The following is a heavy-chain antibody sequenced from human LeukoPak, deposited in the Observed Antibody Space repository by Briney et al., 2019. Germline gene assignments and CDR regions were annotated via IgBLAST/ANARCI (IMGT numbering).Heavy chain of an antibody. Sequence: PGGSLRLSCAASGFTFSNYAMSWVRQAPGKGLEWVSGISWNSGSIGYADSVKGRLTISRDNAKNSLYLQMSSLRDEDTALYYCAKDKKSNNNDRSGYPDYWGQGTLATVS. D-gene: IGHD3-22*01. V-gene: IGHV3-9*01. J-gene: IGHJ4*02. CDR3: AKDKKSNNNDRSGYPDY. CDR2: ISWNSGSI. CDR1: GFTFSNYA.